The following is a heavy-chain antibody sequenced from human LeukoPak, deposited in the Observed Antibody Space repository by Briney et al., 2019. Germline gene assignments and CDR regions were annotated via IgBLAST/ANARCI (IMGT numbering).Heavy chain of an antibody. V-gene: IGHV3-7*04. J-gene: IGHJ4*02. Sequence: GGSLRLSCVASGFTFSSSWMNWVRQAPGKGLEWVASIKEDGSQKLCVDSVKGRFTISRDNADNSVFLQLNSLTVEDTAVYYCARGMIRGALWCVDFWGLGSLVTVSS. CDR3: ARGMIRGALWCVDF. CDR1: GFTFSSSW. CDR2: IKEDGSQK. D-gene: IGHD4/OR15-4a*01.